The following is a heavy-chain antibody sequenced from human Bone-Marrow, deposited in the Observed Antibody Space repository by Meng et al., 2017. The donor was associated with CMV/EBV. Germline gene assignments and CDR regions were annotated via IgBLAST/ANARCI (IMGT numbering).Heavy chain of an antibody. CDR1: GYSISSGYY. V-gene: IGHV4-38-2*02. Sequence: SETLSLTCTVSGYSISSGYYWGWIRQPPGKGLEWIGSIYHSGSTYYNPSLKSRVTISVDTSKNQFSLKLSSVTAADTAVYYCARGGSPDYGGQGTLGTVS. J-gene: IGHJ4*02. CDR2: IYHSGST. D-gene: IGHD1-26*01. CDR3: ARGGSPDY.